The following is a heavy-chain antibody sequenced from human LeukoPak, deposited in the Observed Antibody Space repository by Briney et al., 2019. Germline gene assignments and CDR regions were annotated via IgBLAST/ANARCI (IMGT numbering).Heavy chain of an antibody. J-gene: IGHJ4*02. Sequence: SETLSLTCTVSGGSISSSSYYWGWIRQPPGKGLEWNGSIYYSGSTYYNPSLKSRVTISVDTSKNQFSLKLSSATAADTAVYYCARQQLGVTAMDGIDYWGQGTLVTVSS. CDR2: IYYSGST. V-gene: IGHV4-39*01. CDR3: ARQQLGVTAMDGIDY. CDR1: GGSISSSSYY. D-gene: IGHD5-18*01.